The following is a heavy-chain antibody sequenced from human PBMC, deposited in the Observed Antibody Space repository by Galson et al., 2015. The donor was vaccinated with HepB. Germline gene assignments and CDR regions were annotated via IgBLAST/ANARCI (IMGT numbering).Heavy chain of an antibody. D-gene: IGHD3-10*01. V-gene: IGHV1-18*01. J-gene: IGHJ6*02. Sequence: SVKVSCKASGYSFSSYGISWVRQAPGQGLEWLGWISSHRANTDLAQKLQGRVTMTTDTSTSTAYMELRILRSDDTAVYYCARGPSPPFYYGSGSFDFDPDYYYGVDVWGQGTTVTVSS. CDR3: ARGPSPPFYYGSGSFDFDPDYYYGVDV. CDR2: ISSHRANT. CDR1: GYSFSSYG.